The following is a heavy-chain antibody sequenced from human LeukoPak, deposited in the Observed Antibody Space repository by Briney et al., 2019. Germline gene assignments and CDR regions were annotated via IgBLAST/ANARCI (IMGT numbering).Heavy chain of an antibody. D-gene: IGHD3-22*01. V-gene: IGHV4-4*07. Sequence: SETLSLTCTVSGVSISSYYWNWVGQPAGKGLVYIGRVYISGSTTYNPSLKSRVTMSVDTSKNQFSLKLNSVTAADTAVYYCARSDDSRGYQLDYWGQGTLVTVSS. CDR3: ARSDDSRGYQLDY. CDR2: VYISGST. CDR1: GVSISSYY. J-gene: IGHJ4*02.